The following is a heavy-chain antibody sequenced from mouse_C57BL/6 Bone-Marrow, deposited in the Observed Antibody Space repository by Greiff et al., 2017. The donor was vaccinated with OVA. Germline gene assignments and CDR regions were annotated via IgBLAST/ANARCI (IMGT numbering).Heavy chain of an antibody. Sequence: QVHVKQSGAELARPGASVKMSCKASGYTFTSYTMHWVKQRPGQGLEWIGYINPSSGYTKYNQKFKDKATLTADKSSSTAYMQLSSLTSEDSAVYYCAKFYYRYVDVWGTGTTVTVSS. J-gene: IGHJ1*03. CDR2: INPSSGYT. V-gene: IGHV1-4*01. CDR3: AKFYYRYVDV. CDR1: GYTFTSYT.